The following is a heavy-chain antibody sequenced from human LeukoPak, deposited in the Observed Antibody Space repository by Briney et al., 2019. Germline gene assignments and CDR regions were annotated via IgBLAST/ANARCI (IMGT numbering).Heavy chain of an antibody. CDR3: ASGRYDFWSGYYRD. CDR2: ISSSGGTI. CDR1: GFKFSDYY. J-gene: IGHJ4*02. V-gene: IGHV3-11*01. D-gene: IGHD3-3*01. Sequence: KPGGSLRLSCAASGFKFSDYYMSRIRQAPGKGLEWVSYISSSGGTIYYAESVKGRFTISRDNAKNSVYLQMNSLRAEDTAVYYCASGRYDFWSGYYRDWGQGTLVTVSS.